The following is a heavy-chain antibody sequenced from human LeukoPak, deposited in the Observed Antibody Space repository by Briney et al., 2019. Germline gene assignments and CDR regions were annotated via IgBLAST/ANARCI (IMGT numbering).Heavy chain of an antibody. CDR3: AGQLGYCSGGSCLDY. CDR1: GFTFSSYA. D-gene: IGHD2-15*01. Sequence: GGSLRLSCAASGFTFSSYAMHWVRQAPGKGLEWVAVISYDGSNKYYADSVKGRFTISRDNSKNTLYLQMNSLRAEDTAVYYCAGQLGYCSGGSCLDYRGQGTLVTVSS. V-gene: IGHV3-30*04. J-gene: IGHJ4*02. CDR2: ISYDGSNK.